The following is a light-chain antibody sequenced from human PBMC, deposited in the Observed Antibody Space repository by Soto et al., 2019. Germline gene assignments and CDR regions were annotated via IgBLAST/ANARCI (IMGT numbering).Light chain of an antibody. CDR1: QSISTW. CDR3: QHYNSFSRT. V-gene: IGKV1-5*03. CDR2: KAA. J-gene: IGKJ1*01. Sequence: DIQMTQSPSTLSASVGDRVTITCRASQSISTWLAWYQQKPGKAPNLLIYKAANLADEVPSRFAGSGSGTDFTLTITRLQPDDFATYYCQHYNSFSRTFGQGTKVDI.